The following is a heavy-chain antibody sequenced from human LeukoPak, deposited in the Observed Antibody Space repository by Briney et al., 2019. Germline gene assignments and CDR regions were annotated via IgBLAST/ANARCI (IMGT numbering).Heavy chain of an antibody. J-gene: IGHJ4*02. V-gene: IGHV3-15*01. CDR1: GFSFSDAW. D-gene: IGHD3-16*01. Sequence: NPGGSLRLSCAASGFSFSDAWMSWVRQAPGKGLEWLGRISKNSEGGTTDYGAPVKGRFTVSRDDSRNTLYLQMNSLRTEDTAVYYCATGGHHFGLWGQGTLITVSS. CDR2: ISKNSEGGTT. CDR3: ATGGHHFGL.